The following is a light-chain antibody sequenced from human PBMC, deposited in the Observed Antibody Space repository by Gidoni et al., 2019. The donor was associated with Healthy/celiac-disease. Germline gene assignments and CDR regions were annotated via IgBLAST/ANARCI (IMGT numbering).Light chain of an antibody. Sequence: DFQMTEAPSSLSASVGDRVTITCRASQSISSYLNWYQQKPGKAPKLLIYAASSLQSGVPSRFSGSGSGTYFTLTISSLQPEDFATYYCQQIYSTPPSFGQGTKLEIK. V-gene: IGKV1-39*01. J-gene: IGKJ2*03. CDR1: QSISSY. CDR2: AAS. CDR3: QQIYSTPPS.